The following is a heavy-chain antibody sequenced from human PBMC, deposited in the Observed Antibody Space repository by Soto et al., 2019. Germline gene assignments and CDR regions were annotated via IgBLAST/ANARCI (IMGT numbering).Heavy chain of an antibody. D-gene: IGHD2-21*02. CDR3: ARTPFCGGDCYFFDY. J-gene: IGHJ4*02. V-gene: IGHV4-31*03. CDR1: GGSISSGGYY. Sequence: SETLSLTCTVSGGSISSGGYYWSWIRQHPGKGLEWIGYIYYSGSTYYNPSLKSRVTISVDTSKNQFSLKLSSVTAADTAVYYCARTPFCGGDCYFFDYWGQGTLVTVSS. CDR2: IYYSGST.